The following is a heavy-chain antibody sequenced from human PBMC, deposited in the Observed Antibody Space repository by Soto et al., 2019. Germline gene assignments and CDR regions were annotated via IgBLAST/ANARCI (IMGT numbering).Heavy chain of an antibody. CDR2: ISTYNGDT. CDR3: ARDDVLDV. D-gene: IGHD3-16*01. V-gene: IGHV1-18*01. CDR1: GYTFTNYG. Sequence: QVQLAQSEDEMKKPGASVKVSCKASGYTFTNYGISWVRQAPGQGLEWMGWISTYNGDTNYAQKLQDRVTVTTDMSTSTAYMELRSLRSDDTAVYYCARDDVLDVWGQGTAVTVSS. J-gene: IGHJ6*02.